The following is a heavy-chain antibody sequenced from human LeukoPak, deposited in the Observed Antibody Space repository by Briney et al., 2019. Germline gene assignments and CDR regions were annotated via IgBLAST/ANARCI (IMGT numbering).Heavy chain of an antibody. V-gene: IGHV3-23*01. CDR3: AKDQGYSYGPTNPDY. Sequence: GGSLRLSCAASGFTFSSYAMRWVRQAPGKGLEWVSAISGSGGSTYYADSVKGRFTISRDNSKNTLYLQMNSLRAEDTAVYYCAKDQGYSYGPTNPDYWGQGTLVTVSS. D-gene: IGHD5-18*01. J-gene: IGHJ4*02. CDR1: GFTFSSYA. CDR2: ISGSGGST.